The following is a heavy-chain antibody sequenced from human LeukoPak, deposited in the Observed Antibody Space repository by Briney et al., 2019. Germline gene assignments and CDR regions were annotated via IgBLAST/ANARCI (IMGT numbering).Heavy chain of an antibody. J-gene: IGHJ6*03. D-gene: IGHD2-21*02. CDR1: GFTFSSYG. CDR2: ISYDGSNI. CDR3: AKDQYFVTGYYSHMDV. V-gene: IGHV3-30*18. Sequence: GRSLRLSCAASGFTFSSYGMHWVRQAPGKGLEWVAVISYDGSNINYAESVKGRFTISRDNSKNTLYLQMNSLRAEDTAVYYCAKDQYFVTGYYSHMDVWGKETTVTISS.